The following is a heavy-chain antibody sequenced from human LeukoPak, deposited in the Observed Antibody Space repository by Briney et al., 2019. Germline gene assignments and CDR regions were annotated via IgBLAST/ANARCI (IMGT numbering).Heavy chain of an antibody. CDR1: GFTFSSYA. Sequence: GGSLRLSCAASGFTFSSYAMHWVRQAPGKGLEWVAVISYDGSNKYYADSVKGRFTISRDNSKNTLYLQMNSLRAEDTAVYYCAREGVVVVPAAAPVYYYYGMDVWGQGTTVTVSS. D-gene: IGHD2-2*01. CDR2: ISYDGSNK. J-gene: IGHJ6*02. V-gene: IGHV3-30-3*01. CDR3: AREGVVVVPAAAPVYYYYGMDV.